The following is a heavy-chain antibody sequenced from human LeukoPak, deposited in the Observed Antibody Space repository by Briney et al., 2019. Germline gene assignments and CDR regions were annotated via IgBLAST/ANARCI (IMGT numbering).Heavy chain of an antibody. J-gene: IGHJ4*02. CDR3: ARLHYDSSGYYYFDY. Sequence: SETLSLTCTVSGGSISSSSYCWGWIRQPPGKGLEWIGSMYYSGSTYYNPSLKSRVTISADTSKNQFSLKLSSVTAADTAVYYCARLHYDSSGYYYFDYWGQGTLVTVSS. V-gene: IGHV4-39*01. CDR1: GGSISSSSYC. D-gene: IGHD3-22*01. CDR2: MYYSGST.